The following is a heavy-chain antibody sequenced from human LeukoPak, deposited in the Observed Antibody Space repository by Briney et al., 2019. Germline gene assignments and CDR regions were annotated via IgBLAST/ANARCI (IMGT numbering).Heavy chain of an antibody. J-gene: IGHJ3*02. D-gene: IGHD1-20*01. Sequence: GGSLRLSCAASGFTFSDYYMSWIRQAPGKGLEWVSHISSSGNIIYYADSVKGRFTISRDNAKNSLYLQMNSLRAEDTAVYYCARAYNYAFDIWGQGTMVTVSS. CDR3: ARAYNYAFDI. CDR2: ISSSGNII. CDR1: GFTFSDYY. V-gene: IGHV3-11*04.